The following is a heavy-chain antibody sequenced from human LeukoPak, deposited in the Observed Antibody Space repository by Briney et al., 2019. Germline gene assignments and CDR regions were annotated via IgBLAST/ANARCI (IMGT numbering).Heavy chain of an antibody. D-gene: IGHD3/OR15-3a*01. Sequence: SETLSLTCTVSGGSISSYYWSWIRQPPGKGLEWIGDIYYSGSTNYNPSLKSRVTISVDPSKNKFSLKLCSVTAADTAVYYWARVPPWTGYLDYWGQGTLVTVSS. CDR1: GGSISSYY. CDR3: ARVPPWTGYLDY. J-gene: IGHJ4*02. CDR2: IYYSGST. V-gene: IGHV4-59*01.